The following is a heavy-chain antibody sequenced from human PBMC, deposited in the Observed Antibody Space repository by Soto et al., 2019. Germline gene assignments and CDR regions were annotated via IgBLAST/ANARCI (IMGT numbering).Heavy chain of an antibody. CDR2: IRNKGYGGTT. CDR1: GFNFGDYG. J-gene: IGHJ4*02. D-gene: IGHD6-6*01. CDR3: TRFQAARFEF. Sequence: GGSLRLSCIASGFNFGDYGVSWVRQAPGKGLEYIGLIRNKGYGGTTEYAASVKGRFTISRDDSKSTVYLQMNSLKTEDTAVYYCTRFQAARFEFWGQGTLVTVSS. V-gene: IGHV3-49*04.